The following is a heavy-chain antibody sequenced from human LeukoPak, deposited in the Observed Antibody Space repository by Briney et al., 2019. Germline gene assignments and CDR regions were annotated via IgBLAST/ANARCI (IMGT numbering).Heavy chain of an antibody. J-gene: IGHJ4*02. D-gene: IGHD3-22*01. CDR1: GFTFRSHW. V-gene: IGHV3-21*01. CDR2: ISSSSSYI. Sequence: GGSLRLSCLASGFTFRSHWMSWVRQAPGKGLEWVSSISSSSSYIYYADSVKGRFTISRDNAKNSLYLQMNSLRAEDTAVYYCARLYYYDSSGSISVDYWGQGTLVTVSS. CDR3: ARLYYYDSSGSISVDY.